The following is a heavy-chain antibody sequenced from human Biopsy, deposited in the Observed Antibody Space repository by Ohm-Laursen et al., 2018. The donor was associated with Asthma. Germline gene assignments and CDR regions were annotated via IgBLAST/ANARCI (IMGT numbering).Heavy chain of an antibody. Sequence: SLRLSCAASGFIFDDYIIHWVRQAPGKGLEWVSHITWDSATTVYADSVKGRFTVSRDNAKNSVHLQMNSLRVEDTAMYYCAKDLYGSGSYILIAWGQGTLVTVSS. J-gene: IGHJ4*02. V-gene: IGHV3-9*01. CDR3: AKDLYGSGSYILIA. CDR1: GFIFDDYI. CDR2: ITWDSATT. D-gene: IGHD3-10*01.